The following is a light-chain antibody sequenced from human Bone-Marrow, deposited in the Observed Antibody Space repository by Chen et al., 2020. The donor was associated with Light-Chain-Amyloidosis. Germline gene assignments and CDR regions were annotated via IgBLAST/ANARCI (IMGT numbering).Light chain of an antibody. V-gene: IGLV3-25*03. CDR1: ALPDQS. CDR2: KDS. Sequence: YELTQPPSLSVSPGQPARITCSGDALPDQSAYWYQQKAGQAPVLVINKDSERPSGIPERVSGSSSGTTVTLTISGVQAEDEAVYYCQSADSTGIYRVFGGGTKLTVL. J-gene: IGLJ3*02. CDR3: QSADSTGIYRV.